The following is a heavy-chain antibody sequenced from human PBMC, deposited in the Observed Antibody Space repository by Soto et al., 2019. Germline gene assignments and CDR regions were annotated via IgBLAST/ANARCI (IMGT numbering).Heavy chain of an antibody. CDR1: GFSLSNARMG. Sequence: QVTLKESGPVLVQPTETLTLTCTVSGFSLSNARMGVSWILQPPVKALEWLAHIFSNHEKAYSTSLKSRLTISHDPSKSQVVLTLTNMDPVDPATYYCARIRYFDLSKRVYYGRDVWGQGTTVTVSS. CDR2: IFSNHEK. CDR3: ARIRYFDLSKRVYYGRDV. D-gene: IGHD3-9*01. J-gene: IGHJ6*02. V-gene: IGHV2-26*01.